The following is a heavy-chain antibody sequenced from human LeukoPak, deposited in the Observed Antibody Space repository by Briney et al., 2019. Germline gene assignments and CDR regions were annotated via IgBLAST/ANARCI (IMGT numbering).Heavy chain of an antibody. CDR2: IKSKTDGGTT. Sequence: PGGSLRLSCAASGFTFSNAWMSWVRQAPGKGLEWVGRIKSKTDGGTTDYAAPVKGRFTISRDDSKNTLYLQMNSLRAEDTAVYYCASQSGGLRFGFDYWGQGTLVTVSS. V-gene: IGHV3-15*01. CDR1: GFTFSNAW. D-gene: IGHD5-12*01. J-gene: IGHJ4*02. CDR3: ASQSGGLRFGFDY.